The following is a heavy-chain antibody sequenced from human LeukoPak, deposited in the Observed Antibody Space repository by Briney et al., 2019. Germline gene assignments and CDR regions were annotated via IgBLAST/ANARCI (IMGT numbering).Heavy chain of an antibody. V-gene: IGHV4-59*11. J-gene: IGHJ4*02. CDR2: VFDSGRT. Sequence: PSETLSLTCTVSGGSMTTHHWNWIRQTPGKGLEWIGYVFDSGRTKVNPSLTSRVTLSTDTSKNQLSLRLSSVTAADTAVYYCTTIKRGDIFGYFEFWGQGILVTVSS. CDR1: GGSMTTHH. CDR3: TTIKRGDIFGYFEF. D-gene: IGHD5-18*01.